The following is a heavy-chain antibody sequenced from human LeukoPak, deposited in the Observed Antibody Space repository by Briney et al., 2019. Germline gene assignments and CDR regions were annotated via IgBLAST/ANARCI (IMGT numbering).Heavy chain of an antibody. CDR3: ARDRYYYDSSGYYSPPY. CDR2: ISYDGSNK. Sequence: GGSLRVSCAASGFTFSSYAMHWVRQAPGKGLEWVAVISYDGSNKYYADSVKGRFTISRDNSKKTLYLQMNSLRPEDTAVYYCARDRYYYDSSGYYSPPYWGQGTLVTVSS. CDR1: GFTFSSYA. J-gene: IGHJ4*02. V-gene: IGHV3-30-3*01. D-gene: IGHD3-22*01.